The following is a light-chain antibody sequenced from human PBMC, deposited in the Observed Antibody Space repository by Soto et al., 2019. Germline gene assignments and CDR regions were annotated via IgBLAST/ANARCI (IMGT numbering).Light chain of an antibody. Sequence: EIVLTQSPGTLSLSPGERATLSCRASESLGKTLAWYQQKPGQAPRLLIYDVFKRVTGIPARFSGSGSGTDFTLTISSLDPEEFAVYYCQQRNTWPLTFGGGTKVEIK. V-gene: IGKV3-11*01. J-gene: IGKJ4*01. CDR1: ESLGKT. CDR3: QQRNTWPLT. CDR2: DVF.